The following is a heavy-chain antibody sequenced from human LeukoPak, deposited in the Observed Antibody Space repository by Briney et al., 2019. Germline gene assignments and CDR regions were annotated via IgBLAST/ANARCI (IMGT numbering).Heavy chain of an antibody. J-gene: IGHJ4*02. V-gene: IGHV3-49*03. CDR2: IRSKANGETA. D-gene: IGHD1-1*01. CDR1: GFTFGDYA. CDR3: TRDRGAYNLYDY. Sequence: GGSLRLSCTASGFTFGDYAMSWIRQAPGKGLEWVGFIRSKANGETADYAASVKGRFTISRGDSKAIAYLQMNSLKTEDTAVYHCTRDRGAYNLYDYWGQGTLVTVSS.